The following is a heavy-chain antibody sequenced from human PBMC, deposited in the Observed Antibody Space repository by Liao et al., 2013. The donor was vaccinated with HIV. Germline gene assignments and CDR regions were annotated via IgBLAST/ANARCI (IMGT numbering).Heavy chain of an antibody. D-gene: IGHD3-3*01. CDR2: IYYSGSA. CDR1: GGSISSYY. J-gene: IGHJ5*02. Sequence: QVQLQESGPGLVKPSETLSLTCTVSGGSISSYYWSWIRQTPGKGLEWIGYIYYSGSANYNPSLKSRVTMSVDTSKNQFSLKLSSVTAADTAVYYCARTDQYYDFWNGYENWFDPWGQGTLVTVSS. V-gene: IGHV4-59*12. CDR3: ARTDQYYDFWNGYENWFDP.